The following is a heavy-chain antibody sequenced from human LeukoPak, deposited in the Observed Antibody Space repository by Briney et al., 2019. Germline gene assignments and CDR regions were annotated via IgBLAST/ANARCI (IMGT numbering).Heavy chain of an antibody. CDR2: ISYDGSNK. Sequence: GSLRLSCAASGFTFSSYAMHWVRQAPGKGLEWVAVISYDGSNKYYADSVKGRFTISRDNSKNTLYLQMNSLRAEDTAVYYCAILGSNAFDIWGQGTMVTVSS. CDR1: GFTFSSYA. J-gene: IGHJ3*02. D-gene: IGHD7-27*01. V-gene: IGHV3-30-3*01. CDR3: AILGSNAFDI.